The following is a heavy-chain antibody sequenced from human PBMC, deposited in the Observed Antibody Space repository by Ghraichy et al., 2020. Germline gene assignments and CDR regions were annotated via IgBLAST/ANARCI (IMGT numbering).Heavy chain of an antibody. D-gene: IGHD1-14*01. CDR3: ARVMSPEPYNWLDP. J-gene: IGHJ5*02. V-gene: IGHV3-11*01. CDR1: GFTLSDYY. Sequence: SCAASGFTLSDYYMSWIRQAPGKGLEWVGYISSSSSRIYYGDSVRGRFTIARDNAKSSLYLQMNSLRADDTAVYFCARVMSPEPYNWLDPWGQGTLVTVSS. CDR2: ISSSSSRI.